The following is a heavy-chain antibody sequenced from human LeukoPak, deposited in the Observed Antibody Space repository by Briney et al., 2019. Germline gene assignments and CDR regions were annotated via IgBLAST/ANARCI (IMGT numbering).Heavy chain of an antibody. Sequence: PGGSLRLSCAASGFTFSNYAMNWVRQAPGKGLQWFSGISGSGGSTYYADSVKGRFTISRDNSKNTLYLQMNSLRAEDTAVYYCAKESKSNYYQYYGMDVWGQGTTVTVSS. J-gene: IGHJ6*02. CDR2: ISGSGGST. CDR1: GFTFSNYA. V-gene: IGHV3-23*01. CDR3: AKESKSNYYQYYGMDV.